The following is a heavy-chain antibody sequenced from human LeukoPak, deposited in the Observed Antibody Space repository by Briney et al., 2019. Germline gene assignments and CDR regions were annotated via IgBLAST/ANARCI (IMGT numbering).Heavy chain of an antibody. J-gene: IGHJ4*02. CDR2: IHPDSSDK. CDR1: GFTFRHSW. CDR3: TRLPRETAGDY. Sequence: GGTLRLSCEASGFTFRHSWLSWIRQTPGKGLEWVANIHPDSSDKFYVDSMEGRFTISRDNTKNTLYLQIDNARLDDTGLYYCTRLPRETAGDYWGQGVPVIVSS. V-gene: IGHV3-7*03.